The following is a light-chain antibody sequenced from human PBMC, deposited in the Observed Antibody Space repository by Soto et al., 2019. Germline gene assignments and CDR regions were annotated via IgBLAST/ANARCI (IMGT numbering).Light chain of an antibody. J-gene: IGKJ4*01. CDR1: QSVSSNY. Sequence: EIVLTQSPGTLSLSPGERATLSCSASQSVSSNYLAWYQQKPGQAPRLLIYGASSRATGIPDRFSGSGSGTDFTLTISRLEPEDFAVYYCQQYGGSPRVTFGGGTKVEI. CDR2: GAS. V-gene: IGKV3-20*01. CDR3: QQYGGSPRVT.